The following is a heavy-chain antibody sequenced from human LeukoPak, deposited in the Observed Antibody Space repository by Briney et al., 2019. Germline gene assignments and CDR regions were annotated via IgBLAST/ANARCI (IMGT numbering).Heavy chain of an antibody. CDR2: ICHSGST. J-gene: IGHJ5*02. D-gene: IGHD3-3*01. CDR1: GGSISSGGYY. V-gene: IGHV4-30-2*01. Sequence: SETLSLTCTVSGGSISSGGYYWSWIRQPPGKGLEWIGYICHSGSTYYNPSLKSRVTISVDRSKNQFSLKLSSVTAADTAVYYCARLGDKDHLFWSGNNWFDPWGQGTLVTVSS. CDR3: ARLGDKDHLFWSGNNWFDP.